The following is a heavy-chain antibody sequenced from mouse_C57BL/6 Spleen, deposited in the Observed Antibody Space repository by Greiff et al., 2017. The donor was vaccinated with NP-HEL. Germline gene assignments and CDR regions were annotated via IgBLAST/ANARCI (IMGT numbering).Heavy chain of an antibody. V-gene: IGHV6-3*01. J-gene: IGHJ1*03. CDR3: TWGYWYFDV. CDR2: IRLKSDNYAT. CDR1: GFTFSNYW. Sequence: VQLKESGGGLVQPGGSMKLSCVASGFTFSNYWMNWVRQSPEKGLEWVAQIRLKSDNYATHYAESVKGRFTISRDDSKSSVYLQMNNLRAEDTGIYYCTWGYWYFDVWGTGTTVTVSS.